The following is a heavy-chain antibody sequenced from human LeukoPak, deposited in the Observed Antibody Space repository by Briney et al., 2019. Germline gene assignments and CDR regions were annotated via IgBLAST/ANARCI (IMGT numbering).Heavy chain of an antibody. D-gene: IGHD1-20*01. V-gene: IGHV3-21*01. Sequence: GGSLRLSCAASGFTFNSDSMNWLRQAPGKRLECVSSISSSSSYIYYADSVRGSFTTSNDNAKNSLYLQMNSRRAEDTAEYYCARVQTPTWPKSSAYNWNVGTTGYAFDIWGQGTMVTVSS. J-gene: IGHJ3*02. CDR2: ISSSSSYI. CDR1: GFTFNSDS. CDR3: ARVQTPTWPKSSAYNWNVGTTGYAFDI.